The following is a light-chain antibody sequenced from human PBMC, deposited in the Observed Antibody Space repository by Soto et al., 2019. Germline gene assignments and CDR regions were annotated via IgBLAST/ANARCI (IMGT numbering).Light chain of an antibody. V-gene: IGLV2-14*01. CDR3: SSYTSDWGV. CDR2: EVS. CDR1: SSDVGGYDF. Sequence: QSVLTQPASLSGSPGQSITISCTGTSSDVGGYDFVSWYQHHPGKAPKLIIYEVSTRPSGVSNRFSGSKSGNTASLTISGVQADDEADYYCSSYTSDWGVFGTGTKVTVL. J-gene: IGLJ1*01.